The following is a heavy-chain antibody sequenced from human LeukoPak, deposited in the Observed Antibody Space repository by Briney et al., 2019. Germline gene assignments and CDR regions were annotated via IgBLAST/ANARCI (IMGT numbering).Heavy chain of an antibody. CDR1: GFTFRSYG. Sequence: PGGSLRLSCVASGFTFRSYGIHWVRQAPGKGLEWVAVISYDGSKKYYADSVKGRFTITRDNSKNTLDLQMNSLRAEDTAVYYCAKENTVTTFYYHYGLDVWGQGTTVTVSS. CDR3: AKENTVTTFYYHYGLDV. J-gene: IGHJ6*02. V-gene: IGHV3-30*18. D-gene: IGHD4-17*01. CDR2: ISYDGSKK.